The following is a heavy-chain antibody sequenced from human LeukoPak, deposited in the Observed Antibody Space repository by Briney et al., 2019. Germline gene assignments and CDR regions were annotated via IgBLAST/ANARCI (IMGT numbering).Heavy chain of an antibody. Sequence: PGGSLRLSCAASGFSFSDFVMHWVRQAPGKGLEWVAFIRYDGSDKYYAESVKGRFTISRDNSKNTLYLQMNSLRAEDTAVYYCARGSGSGIHGMDVWGQGTTVTVSS. CDR2: IRYDGSDK. J-gene: IGHJ6*02. V-gene: IGHV3-30*02. CDR1: GFSFSDFV. D-gene: IGHD3-10*01. CDR3: ARGSGSGIHGMDV.